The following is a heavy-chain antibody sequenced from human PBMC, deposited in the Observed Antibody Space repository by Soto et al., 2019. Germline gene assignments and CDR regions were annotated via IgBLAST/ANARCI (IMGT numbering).Heavy chain of an antibody. V-gene: IGHV3-7*01. CDR3: ASDSYNWNTWYAFDI. D-gene: IGHD1-20*01. Sequence: PGGSLRLSCAASGFTFSSYWMSWVRQAPGKGLEWVANIKQDGSEKYYVDSVKGRFTISRDNAKNSLYLQMNSLRAEDTAVYYCASDSYNWNTWYAFDIWGQGTRVTVSS. CDR1: GFTFSSYW. J-gene: IGHJ3*02. CDR2: IKQDGSEK.